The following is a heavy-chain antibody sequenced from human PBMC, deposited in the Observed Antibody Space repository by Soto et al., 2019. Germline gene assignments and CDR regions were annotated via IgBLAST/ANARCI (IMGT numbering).Heavy chain of an antibody. D-gene: IGHD2-8*02. Sequence: SVKVSCKASGGTFSSYAISWVRQAPGQGLEWMGGIIPIFGTANYAQKFQGRVTITADESTSTAYMELSSLRSEDTAVYYCARGRFIAGGDYDGMDVWGQGTTVTVSS. V-gene: IGHV1-69*13. CDR3: ARGRFIAGGDYDGMDV. J-gene: IGHJ6*02. CDR1: GGTFSSYA. CDR2: IIPIFGTA.